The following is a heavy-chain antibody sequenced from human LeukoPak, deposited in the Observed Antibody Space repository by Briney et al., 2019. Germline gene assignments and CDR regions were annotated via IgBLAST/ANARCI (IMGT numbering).Heavy chain of an antibody. Sequence: SETLSLTCAVYGGSFSGYYWSWIRQPPGKGLEWIGEINHSGSTNYNPSLKSRVTISVDTSKNQFSLKLSSVTAADTAVYYCARGVRGRYFDWLFKYYFDYWGQGTLVTVSP. CDR1: GGSFSGYY. V-gene: IGHV4-34*01. CDR2: INHSGST. D-gene: IGHD3-9*01. J-gene: IGHJ4*02. CDR3: ARGVRGRYFDWLFKYYFDY.